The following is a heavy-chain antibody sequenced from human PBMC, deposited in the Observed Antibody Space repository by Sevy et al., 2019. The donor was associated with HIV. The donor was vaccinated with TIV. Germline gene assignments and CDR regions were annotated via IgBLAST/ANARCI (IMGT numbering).Heavy chain of an antibody. V-gene: IGHV3-48*03. CDR2: ISGSGSTK. Sequence: GGSLRLSCAASGFTFSSYEMNWVRQAPGKGLEWVSYISGSGSTKYYADSVKGRFTISRDNAKNSLYLQMNSLRAKDMAVYYCAMSAVYCSGGSCYSEANWYFDLWGQGTLVTVSS. CDR3: AMSAVYCSGGSCYSEANWYFDL. D-gene: IGHD2-15*01. J-gene: IGHJ4*02. CDR1: GFTFSSYE.